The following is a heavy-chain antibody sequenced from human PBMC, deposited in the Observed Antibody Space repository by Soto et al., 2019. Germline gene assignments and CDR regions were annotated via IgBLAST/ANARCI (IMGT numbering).Heavy chain of an antibody. V-gene: IGHV1-8*01. Sequence: QVQLVQSGAEVKKPGASVKVSCKASGYTFTSYDINWVRQATGQGLEWMGWMNPNSGNTGYAQKFQGRVTMTRNTSVSTDYMELRSLRSEDTAVYYCARWPDGYYYYGMDVWRQGTPVTVSS. CDR2: MNPNSGNT. CDR3: ARWPDGYYYYGMDV. J-gene: IGHJ6*02. CDR1: GYTFTSYD.